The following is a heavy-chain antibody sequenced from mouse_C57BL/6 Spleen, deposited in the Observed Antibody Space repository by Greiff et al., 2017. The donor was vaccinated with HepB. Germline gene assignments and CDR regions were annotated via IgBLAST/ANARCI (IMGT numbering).Heavy chain of an antibody. D-gene: IGHD6-1*01. V-gene: IGHV3-6*01. CDR2: ISYDGSN. CDR3: ARDEGASFAY. CDR1: GYSITSGYY. J-gene: IGHJ3*01. Sequence: EVQLQESGPGLVKPSQSLSLTCSVTGYSITSGYYWNWIRQFPGNKLEWMGYISYDGSNNYNPSLKNRISITRDTSKNQFFLKLNSVTTEDTATYYCARDEGASFAYWGQGTLVTVSA.